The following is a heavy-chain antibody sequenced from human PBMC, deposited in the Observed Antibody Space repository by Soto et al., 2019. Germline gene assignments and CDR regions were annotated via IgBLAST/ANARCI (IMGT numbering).Heavy chain of an antibody. Sequence: GGSLRLSCAASGFTFSSYGMQWVRQAPGKGLEWVAVISYDGSNKYYADSVKGRFTISRDNSKNTLYLQMNSLRAEDTAVYYCAKVLYDSMAFDYWGQGTLVTVSS. D-gene: IGHD3-22*01. J-gene: IGHJ4*02. CDR3: AKVLYDSMAFDY. CDR1: GFTFSSYG. CDR2: ISYDGSNK. V-gene: IGHV3-30*18.